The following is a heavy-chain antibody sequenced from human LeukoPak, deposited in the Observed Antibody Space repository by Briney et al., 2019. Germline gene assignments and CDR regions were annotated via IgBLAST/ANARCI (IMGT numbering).Heavy chain of an antibody. CDR1: GGTFSSYA. CDR3: ARSLDDLEEFDY. D-gene: IGHD2-21*02. V-gene: IGHV1-69*13. CDR2: IIPIFGTA. J-gene: IGHJ4*02. Sequence: SVKVSCKASGGTFSSYAISWVRQAPGQGLEWMGGIIPIFGTANYAQKFQGRVTITADESTSTAYMELSSLRSEDRAVYYCARSLDDLEEFDYWGQGTLVTVSS.